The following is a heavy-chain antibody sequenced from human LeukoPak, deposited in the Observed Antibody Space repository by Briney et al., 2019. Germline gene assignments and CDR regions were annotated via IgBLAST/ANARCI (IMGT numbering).Heavy chain of an antibody. CDR2: INPDGSQK. Sequence: LGGSLRLSCEASGLTFRGNWMSWVRQAPGKGLEGVASINPDGSQKLYVDSVKGRFTISRDNTKSSLYLQMNSLGAEDTAMYYCAKLLGTATTYDSWGQGTRVSVSS. CDR3: AKLLGTATTYDS. CDR1: GLTFRGNW. D-gene: IGHD5-24*01. V-gene: IGHV3-7*01. J-gene: IGHJ4*02.